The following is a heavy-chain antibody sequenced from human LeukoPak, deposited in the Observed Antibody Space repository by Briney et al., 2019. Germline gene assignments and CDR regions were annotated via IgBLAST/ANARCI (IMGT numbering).Heavy chain of an antibody. V-gene: IGHV4-4*02. CDR3: WHSAYKAAFDF. Sequence: PSETLSLTCGVSGGSISSGKWWNWVRQPPGKGLEWIGEIHHSGTTTYNPSLASRVTISLDNSKSQFSLRVTSVTAADTAVYYCWHSAYKAAFDFWGQGTLVTVSS. J-gene: IGHJ4*02. D-gene: IGHD5-12*01. CDR1: GGSISSGKW. CDR2: IHHSGTT.